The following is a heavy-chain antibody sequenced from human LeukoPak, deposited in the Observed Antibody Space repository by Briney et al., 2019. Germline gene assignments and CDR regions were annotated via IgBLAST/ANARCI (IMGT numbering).Heavy chain of an antibody. J-gene: IGHJ4*02. V-gene: IGHV4-39*07. D-gene: IGHD6-19*01. CDR2: IYYSGST. CDR1: GGSISSSSYY. Sequence: SETLSLTCTVSGGSISSSSYYWGWIRQPPGKGLEWIGSIYYSGSTYYNPSLKSRVTISVDTPKNQFSLKLSSVTAADTAVYYYARISGWCLDYWGQGTLVPVSS. CDR3: ARISGWCLDY.